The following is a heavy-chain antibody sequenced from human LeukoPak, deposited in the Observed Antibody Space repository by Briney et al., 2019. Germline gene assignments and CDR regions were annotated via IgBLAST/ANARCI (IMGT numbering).Heavy chain of an antibody. CDR2: ISDSGGST. J-gene: IGHJ4*02. V-gene: IGHV3-23*01. CDR1: GFIFRTHA. D-gene: IGHD2-15*01. CDR3: ARGYCSGGSCTWGLFDS. Sequence: PGGSLRLSCVASGFIFRTHAMSWVRLAPGGGLEWVSSISDSGGSTYYAESVKGRFTISRDNSMSTLSLQMKILRVEDTALYYCARGYCSGGSCTWGLFDSWGQGTLVTVSS.